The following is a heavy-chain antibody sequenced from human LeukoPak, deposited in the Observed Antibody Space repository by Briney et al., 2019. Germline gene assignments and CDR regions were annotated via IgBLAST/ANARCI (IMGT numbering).Heavy chain of an antibody. V-gene: IGHV3-30*18. J-gene: IGHJ6*02. CDR2: ISYDGSNK. D-gene: IGHD5-12*01. Sequence: GRSLRLSCAASGFTFSSYGMHWVRQAPGKGLEWVAVISYDGSNKYYADSVKGRFTISRDNSKNTLYLQMNSLRAEDTAVYCCAKDFLVATIFSPYWYYGMDVWGQGTTVTVSS. CDR1: GFTFSSYG. CDR3: AKDFLVATIFSPYWYYGMDV.